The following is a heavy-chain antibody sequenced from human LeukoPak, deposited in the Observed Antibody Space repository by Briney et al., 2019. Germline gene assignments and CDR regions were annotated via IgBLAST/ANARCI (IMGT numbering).Heavy chain of an antibody. Sequence: ASVKVSCKTSGGTFSSYAISWVRQAPGQGLEWMGGIIPIFGTANYAQKFQGRVTITTDESTSTAYMELSSLRSEDTAVYYCARDFLYGSGSYHLSLMGYWGQGTLVTVSS. CDR1: GGTFSSYA. J-gene: IGHJ4*02. V-gene: IGHV1-69*05. CDR2: IIPIFGTA. D-gene: IGHD3-10*01. CDR3: ARDFLYGSGSYHLSLMGY.